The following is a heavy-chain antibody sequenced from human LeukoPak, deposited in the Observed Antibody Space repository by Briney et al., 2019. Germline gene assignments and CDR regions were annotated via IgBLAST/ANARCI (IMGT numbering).Heavy chain of an antibody. J-gene: IGHJ4*02. D-gene: IGHD3-3*01. CDR1: GGSFSGYY. Sequence: SETLSTTCAVYGGSFSGYYWSWIRQPPGKGLEWIGEINHSGSTNYNPSLKSRVTISVDTSKNQFSLKLSSVTAADTAVYYCARGSRNFWSGYLLFDYWGQGTLVTVSS. V-gene: IGHV4-34*01. CDR2: INHSGST. CDR3: ARGSRNFWSGYLLFDY.